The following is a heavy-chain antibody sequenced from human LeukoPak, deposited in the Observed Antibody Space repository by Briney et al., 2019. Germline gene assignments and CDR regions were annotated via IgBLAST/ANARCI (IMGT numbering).Heavy chain of an antibody. CDR1: GFTFSSYS. CDR3: AKDPRGYDFWSGYYTYFDY. V-gene: IGHV3-21*01. CDR2: ISSSSSYI. Sequence: PGGSLRLSCAASGFTFSSYSMNWVRQAPGKGLEWVSSISSSSSYIYYADSVKGRFTISRDNSKNTLYLQMNSLRAEDTAVYYCAKDPRGYDFWSGYYTYFDYWGQGTLVTVSS. J-gene: IGHJ4*02. D-gene: IGHD3-3*01.